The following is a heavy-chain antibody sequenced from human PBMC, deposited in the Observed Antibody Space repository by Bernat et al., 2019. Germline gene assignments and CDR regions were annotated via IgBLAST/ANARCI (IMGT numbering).Heavy chain of an antibody. CDR2: IYPGDSDT. V-gene: IGHV5-51*01. CDR1: GYIFTTYW. CDR3: ARHGPRAATNELDP. Sequence: EVQLVQSGAEVKKPGESLKISCKGSGYIFTTYWIAWVRQMPGKGLEWMGIIYPGDSDTRYSPSFQGQVTISADKSISTAYLQWSSLKASDTAIYYCARHGPRAATNELDPRGQGTLVTASS. D-gene: IGHD6-25*01. J-gene: IGHJ5*02.